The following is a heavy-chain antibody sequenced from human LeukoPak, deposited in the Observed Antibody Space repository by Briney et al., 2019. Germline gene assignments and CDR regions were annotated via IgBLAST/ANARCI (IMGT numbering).Heavy chain of an antibody. CDR3: ARGPYDYVWGSYRYYYYGMDV. J-gene: IGHJ6*02. D-gene: IGHD3-16*02. CDR2: INHSGST. V-gene: IGHV4-34*01. Sequence: PSETLSLTCAVYGGSFSGYYWSWIRQPPGKGLEWIGEINHSGSTNYNPSLKRRVTISVDTSKNQFSLKLSSVTAADTAVYYCARGPYDYVWGSYRYYYYGMDVWGQGTTVTVSS. CDR1: GGSFSGYY.